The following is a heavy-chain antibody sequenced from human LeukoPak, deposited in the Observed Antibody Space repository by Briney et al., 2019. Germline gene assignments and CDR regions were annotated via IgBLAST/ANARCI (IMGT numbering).Heavy chain of an antibody. V-gene: IGHV3-21*01. CDR3: ARGATMIVVEPGEFDY. CDR1: GFTFSSYS. D-gene: IGHD3-22*01. J-gene: IGHJ4*02. Sequence: PGGSLRLSCAASGFTFSSYSMNWVRQAPGKGLEWVSSISSSSYIYYADSVKGRFTISRGNAKNSLYLQMNSLRAEDTAVYYCARGATMIVVEPGEFDYWGQGTLVTVSS. CDR2: ISSSSYI.